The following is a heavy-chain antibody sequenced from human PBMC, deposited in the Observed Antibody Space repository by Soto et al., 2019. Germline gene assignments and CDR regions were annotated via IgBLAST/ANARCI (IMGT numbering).Heavy chain of an antibody. CDR1: GFIFSNYG. J-gene: IGHJ6*03. D-gene: IGHD2-15*01. CDR2: ISSSSSDI. CDR3: ARDPRYCRGGSCYSDYFYYYMDV. V-gene: IGHV3-48*01. Sequence: GGSLRLSCAASGFIFSNYGMNWVRQAPGKGPEWVSYISSSSSDIFYADSVKGRFTISRDNAKNSLYLQMNSLRAEDTALYYCARDPRYCRGGSCYSDYFYYYMDVWGKGTTVTVSS.